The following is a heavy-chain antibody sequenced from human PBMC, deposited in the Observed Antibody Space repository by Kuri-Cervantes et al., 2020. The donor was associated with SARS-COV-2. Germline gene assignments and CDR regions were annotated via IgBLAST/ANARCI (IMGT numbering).Heavy chain of an antibody. V-gene: IGHV1-69*05. CDR3: ARGVLSSSSWTYYYYYYMDV. J-gene: IGHJ6*03. CDR1: GYTLTSYG. D-gene: IGHD6-13*01. CDR2: IIPIFGTA. Sequence: SVKVSCKASGYTLTSYGISWVRQAPGQGLEWMGGIIPIFGTANYAQKFQGRVTITTDESTSTAYMELSSLRSEDTAVYYCARGVLSSSSWTYYYYYYMDVWGKGTTVTVSS.